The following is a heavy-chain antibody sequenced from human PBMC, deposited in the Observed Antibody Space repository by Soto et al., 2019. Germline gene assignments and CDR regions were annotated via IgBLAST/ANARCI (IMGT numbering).Heavy chain of an antibody. CDR3: ERHWAPYCGGDCPRDY. V-gene: IGHV3-33*01. CDR2: IWNDGRNK. J-gene: IGHJ4*02. Sequence: PGGSLRLSCAASGFTFSSFDMHWVRQAPGKGLEWVADIWNDGRNKNYADSVKGRFTISRDNSKNTLYLQMNSLRAEETAVYYCERHWAPYCGGDCPRDYWGQGTLATVSS. CDR1: GFTFSSFD. D-gene: IGHD2-21*02.